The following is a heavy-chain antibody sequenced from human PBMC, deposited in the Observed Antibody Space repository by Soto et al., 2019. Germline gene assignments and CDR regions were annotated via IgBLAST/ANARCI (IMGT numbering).Heavy chain of an antibody. CDR2: VWSNGITK. V-gene: IGHV3-33*01. J-gene: IGHJ3*02. CDR3: VRERGHFNAFYI. CDR1: GFTFNTCA. Sequence: LTLSGAPSGFTFNTCAMPWVPQATGKGLEWVAVVWSNGITKYYSGSVRGRFNISRDNYRNSLYLQMNSLRVEDTALYYCVRERGHFNAFYIWGQGTLVPVSS. D-gene: IGHD3-10*01.